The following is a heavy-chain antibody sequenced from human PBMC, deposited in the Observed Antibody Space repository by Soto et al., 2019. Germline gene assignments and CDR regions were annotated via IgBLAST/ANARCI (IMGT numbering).Heavy chain of an antibody. CDR1: GFAISRGYY. J-gene: IGHJ4*01. CDR3: ARENVRTTFFEN. V-gene: IGHV4-38-2*02. CDR2: IYPSVSS. Sequence: ETLALTWSVAGFAISRGYYLSWVRQPPVKGLEWIGSIYPSVSSYHNPSLATRLRLSIDTSKNHFTLNLTSVTAADTALYLCARENVRTTFFENGGQGIQDTVSS. D-gene: IGHD1-1*01.